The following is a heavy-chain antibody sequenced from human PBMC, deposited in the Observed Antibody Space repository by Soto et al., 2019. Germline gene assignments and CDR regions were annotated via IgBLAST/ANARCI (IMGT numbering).Heavy chain of an antibody. CDR3: AKDLRPDGRYDLDY. V-gene: IGHV3-23*01. Sequence: EVQLLESGGGLAQPGGSLRLSCAASGFTFSNYAMNWVRQAPGKGLEWVSVMVGDGSSSDYADSVRGRFTISRDNSKNTMNLQMKGLGAEYRAVYYCAKDLRPDGRYDLDYWGQGTLVTVSS. CDR2: MVGDGSSS. D-gene: IGHD2-15*01. J-gene: IGHJ4*02. CDR1: GFTFSNYA.